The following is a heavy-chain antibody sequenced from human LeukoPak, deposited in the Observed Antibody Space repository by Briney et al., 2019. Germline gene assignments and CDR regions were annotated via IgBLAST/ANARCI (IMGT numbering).Heavy chain of an antibody. CDR1: GYSFTSYW. V-gene: IGHV5-10-1*01. Sequence: KLGESLKISCQVSGYSFTSYWISWVRQMPGKGLEWMGRIDPSDSYTNYRPSFQGHVTISADKSISTAYLQWSSLKASDTAVYYCARRGSSGYYADTFDIWGQGTMVTVSS. J-gene: IGHJ3*02. CDR2: IDPSDSYT. CDR3: ARRGSSGYYADTFDI. D-gene: IGHD3-22*01.